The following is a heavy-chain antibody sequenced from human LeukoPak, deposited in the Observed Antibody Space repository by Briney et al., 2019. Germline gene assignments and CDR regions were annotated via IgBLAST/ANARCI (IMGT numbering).Heavy chain of an antibody. Sequence: GASVKVSCKASGYTFTGYYMHWVRQAPGQGLEWMGWINPNSGGTNYAQKFQGRVTMTRDTSISTAYVELSRLRSDDTAVYYCARSRTSYYYDSSGYIFDYWGQGTLVTVSS. CDR3: ARSRTSYYYDSSGYIFDY. V-gene: IGHV1-2*02. CDR1: GYTFTGYY. J-gene: IGHJ4*02. CDR2: INPNSGGT. D-gene: IGHD3-22*01.